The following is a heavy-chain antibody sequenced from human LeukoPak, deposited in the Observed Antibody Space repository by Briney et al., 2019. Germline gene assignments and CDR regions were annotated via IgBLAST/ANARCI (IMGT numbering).Heavy chain of an antibody. CDR2: IKEDGSEK. CDR3: ARDGSGRPLRY. J-gene: IGHJ4*02. D-gene: IGHD3-10*01. V-gene: IGHV3-7*01. CDR1: GITFSSYW. Sequence: GGSLRLSCAASGITFSSYWMSWVRQAPGKGLEWVANIKEDGSEKYYVDSVEGRFTIPRDNAKNSLYLQMNSLRDDDTAVYYCARDGSGRPLRYWGQGTLVTVSS.